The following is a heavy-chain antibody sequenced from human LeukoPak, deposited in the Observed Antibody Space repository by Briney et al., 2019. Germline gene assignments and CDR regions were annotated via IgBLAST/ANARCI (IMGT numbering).Heavy chain of an antibody. D-gene: IGHD3-22*01. CDR3: ARQYYDSSGYYPWYFDY. V-gene: IGHV4-39*01. CDR1: GGSFSSTTYY. Sequence: SETLSLTCAVSGGSFSSTTYYWGWIRQPPGKGLEWIGSVYCSGSTYYNQSLKSRVTISVDTSKNLFSLKLTSVTAADTAVYYCARQYYDSSGYYPWYFDYWGQGTLVTVSS. CDR2: VYCSGST. J-gene: IGHJ4*02.